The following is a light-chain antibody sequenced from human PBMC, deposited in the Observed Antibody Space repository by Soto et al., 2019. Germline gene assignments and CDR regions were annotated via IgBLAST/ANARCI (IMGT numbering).Light chain of an antibody. Sequence: EVVLTQSPATLSLSPGVSATLSCRASQYIGTSLAWYQHRPGQPPRLLIYDVFNRATGVPARFSGGGSGTDFTLTISGLEPEDFAVYYCQQRASWPPFTFGGGTKVEIK. CDR1: QYIGTS. CDR3: QQRASWPPFT. V-gene: IGKV3-11*01. J-gene: IGKJ4*01. CDR2: DVF.